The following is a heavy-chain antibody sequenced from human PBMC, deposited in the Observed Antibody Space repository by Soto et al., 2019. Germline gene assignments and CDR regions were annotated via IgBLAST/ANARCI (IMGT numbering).Heavy chain of an antibody. CDR3: ACSYGMDV. CDR1: GFTFSDYW. D-gene: IGHD3-10*02. V-gene: IGHV3-74*01. J-gene: IGHJ6*02. CDR2: ISSDGTGT. Sequence: EMQLVESGGDLVQPGGSLRLSCAASGFTFSDYWMHWVRHAQGKGLVWVSRISSDGTGTTYADSVKGRFTSSRGNAKNTLYLQMNSLRDEDPAVYYCACSYGMDVWGQGTTVTVSS.